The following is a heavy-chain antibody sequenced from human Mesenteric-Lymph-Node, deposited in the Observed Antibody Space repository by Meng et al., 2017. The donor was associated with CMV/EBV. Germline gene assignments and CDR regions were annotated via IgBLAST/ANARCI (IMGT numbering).Heavy chain of an antibody. J-gene: IGHJ4*02. CDR2: IKQDGSEK. Sequence: GGSLRLSCAASEFTFSSYWMSWVRQAPGKGLEWVANIKQDGSEKYYVDSVKGRFTISKDNAKNSLYLQMNSLRAEDTAFYYCARDGKWLLYEDYWGQGTLVTVSS. D-gene: IGHD3-3*01. CDR1: EFTFSSYW. V-gene: IGHV3-7*03. CDR3: ARDGKWLLYEDY.